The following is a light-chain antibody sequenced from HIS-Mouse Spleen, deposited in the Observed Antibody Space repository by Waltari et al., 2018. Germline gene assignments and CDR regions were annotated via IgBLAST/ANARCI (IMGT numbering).Light chain of an antibody. J-gene: IGKJ3*01. CDR2: DAS. CDR3: QQYDNLHRLT. CDR1: QDISNY. Sequence: DNQITHSPYSLSASVGDRVTITCQASQDISNYLNWYQQKPVKAPKLLIYDASNLETGVPSRFSGSGSGTDFTFTISSLQPEDIATYYCQQYDNLHRLTFGPGTKVDIK. V-gene: IGKV1-33*01.